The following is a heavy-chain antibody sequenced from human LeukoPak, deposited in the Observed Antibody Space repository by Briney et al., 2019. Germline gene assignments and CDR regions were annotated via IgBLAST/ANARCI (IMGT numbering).Heavy chain of an antibody. Sequence: SETLSLTCTVSGGSLRNYYWTWIRQPPGKGLEWIGYIYYSGSTNYNPALRSRVTISVDTSMNQVSLKLRSVTAADTAIYYCARDKSIPEARAYGLWGQGTMFIVSS. V-gene: IGHV4-59*01. CDR1: GGSLRNYY. CDR2: IYYSGST. CDR3: ARDKSIPEARAYGL. J-gene: IGHJ3*01. D-gene: IGHD2/OR15-2a*01.